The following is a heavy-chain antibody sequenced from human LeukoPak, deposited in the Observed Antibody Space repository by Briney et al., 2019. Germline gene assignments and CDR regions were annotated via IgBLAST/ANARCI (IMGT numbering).Heavy chain of an antibody. CDR2: IIPIFGTA. CDR1: GGTFSSYA. Sequence: ASVKVSCKASGGTFSSYAISWVRQAPGQGLEWMGGIIPIFGTANYAQKFQGRVTITADESTSTAYMELGSLRSEDTAVYYCARVGDIHSSSGSWYYYYYYMDVWGKGTTVTVSS. J-gene: IGHJ6*03. D-gene: IGHD6-6*01. V-gene: IGHV1-69*13. CDR3: ARVGDIHSSSGSWYYYYYYMDV.